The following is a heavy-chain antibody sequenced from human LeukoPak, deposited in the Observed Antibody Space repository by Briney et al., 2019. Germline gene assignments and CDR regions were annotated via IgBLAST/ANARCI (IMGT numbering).Heavy chain of an antibody. CDR2: IWYDGTNK. Sequence: PGSSLRLSCASSGFTLSSYGMHWVRQARGKGLEWVAVIWYDGTNKYYADSVKGRFTISRDSSKNTLYLQMNSLRAEDTAVYYCARAAYDSSGYLTLWGQGTLVTVSS. V-gene: IGHV3-33*01. CDR1: GFTLSSYG. CDR3: ARAAYDSSGYLTL. J-gene: IGHJ4*02. D-gene: IGHD3-22*01.